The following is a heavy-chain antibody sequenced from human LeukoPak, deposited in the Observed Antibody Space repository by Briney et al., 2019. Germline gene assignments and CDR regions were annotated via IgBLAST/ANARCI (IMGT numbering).Heavy chain of an antibody. D-gene: IGHD3-22*01. CDR2: IHYSGST. J-gene: IGHJ4*02. CDR3: ARRGYGYSSGYYFDY. Sequence: PSETLSLTCTVSGGSISSYYWSWIRQPPGKGLEWIGYIHYSGSTNYNPPLKSRVTISVDTSKNQFSLKLSSVTAADTAVYYCARRGYGYSSGYYFDYWGQGTLVTVSS. CDR1: GGSISSYY. V-gene: IGHV4-59*08.